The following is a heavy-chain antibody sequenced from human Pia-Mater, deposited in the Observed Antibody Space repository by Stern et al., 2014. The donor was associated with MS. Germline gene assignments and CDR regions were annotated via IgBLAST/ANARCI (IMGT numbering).Heavy chain of an antibody. Sequence: VQLVESGAAVKKPGSSVKVSCKASGGTFNAYAINGVRQAPGQGIERKGRIIPIFGTENYAQQFQGRVTITADESTRTSSMQLSRLRYDDTAVYYCARDGRHTDNYGLDVWGQGTTVTVSS. J-gene: IGHJ6*02. CDR2: IIPIFGTE. D-gene: IGHD3-9*01. CDR3: ARDGRHTDNYGLDV. CDR1: GGTFNAYA. V-gene: IGHV1-69*01.